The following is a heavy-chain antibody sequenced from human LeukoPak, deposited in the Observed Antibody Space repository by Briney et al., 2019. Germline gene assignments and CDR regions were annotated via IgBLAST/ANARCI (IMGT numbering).Heavy chain of an antibody. CDR3: ARDGKYYYDSSGYYDY. V-gene: IGHV3-49*03. Sequence: PGGSLRLSCTASGFTFGDYAMSWFRQAPGKGLEWVGFIRSKAYGGTTEYAASVKGRFTISRDDSKSIAYLQMNSLKTEDTAVYYCARDGKYYYDSSGYYDYWGQGTLVTVSS. CDR2: IRSKAYGGTT. J-gene: IGHJ4*02. D-gene: IGHD3-22*01. CDR1: GFTFGDYA.